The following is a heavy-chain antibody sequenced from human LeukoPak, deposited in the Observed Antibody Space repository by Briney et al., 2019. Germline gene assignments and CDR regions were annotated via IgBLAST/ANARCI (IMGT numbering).Heavy chain of an antibody. D-gene: IGHD3-22*01. V-gene: IGHV1-2*02. CDR2: INPNSGGT. CDR1: GYTFTGYY. J-gene: IGHJ4*02. CDR3: AGQTHYYDSSGYHPIRLN. Sequence: ASVKVSCKASGYTFTGYYMHWVRQAPGQGLEWMGWINPNSGGTNYAQKFQGRVTMTRDTSISTAYMELSRLRSDDTAVYYCAGQTHYYDSSGYHPIRLNWGQGTLVTVSS.